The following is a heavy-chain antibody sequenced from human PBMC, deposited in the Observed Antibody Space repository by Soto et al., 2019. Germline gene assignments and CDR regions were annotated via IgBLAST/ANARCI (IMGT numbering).Heavy chain of an antibody. Sequence: SETLSLTCTVSGGSISSYYWSWIRQPPGKGLEWIGYIYYSGSTNYNPSLKSRVTISVDTSKNQFSLKLSSVTAADTAVYYCARESSCWDTYHLFAPWGQGTLVTGSS. J-gene: IGHJ5*02. D-gene: IGHD6-13*01. V-gene: IGHV4-59*01. CDR2: IYYSGST. CDR3: ARESSCWDTYHLFAP. CDR1: GGSISSYY.